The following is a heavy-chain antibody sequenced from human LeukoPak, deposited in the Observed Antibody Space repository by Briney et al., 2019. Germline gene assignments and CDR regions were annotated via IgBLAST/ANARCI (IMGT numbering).Heavy chain of an antibody. Sequence: GGSLGLPLAASGFPFSSYAMHWGRQAPGKGRGGVAFVRYDETTKFYADSVKGRFTISRDNSKTTLYLQMNSLRAEDTAVYYCAKDVPTAYFDYWGQGTLVTVSS. CDR3: AKDVPTAYFDY. CDR2: VRYDETTK. CDR1: GFPFSSYA. D-gene: IGHD2-2*01. V-gene: IGHV3-30*02. J-gene: IGHJ4*02.